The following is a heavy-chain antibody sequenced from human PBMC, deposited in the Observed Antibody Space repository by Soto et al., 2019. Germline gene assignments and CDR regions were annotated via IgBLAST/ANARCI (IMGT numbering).Heavy chain of an antibody. CDR3: AGRYCTNGVCYTNYYYYIDV. CDR1: GFTFSTYA. V-gene: IGHV3-23*01. Sequence: EVQLLESGGGLVQPGGSLRLSCAASGFTFSTYAMSWVRQAPGKGLEWVSTITTSGGNTYYADSVQGRFTISTDNSKNTLYLQMNSLRAEDTAVYYCAGRYCTNGVCYTNYYYYIDVWGKGTPVTVSS. J-gene: IGHJ6*03. CDR2: ITTSGGNT. D-gene: IGHD2-8*01.